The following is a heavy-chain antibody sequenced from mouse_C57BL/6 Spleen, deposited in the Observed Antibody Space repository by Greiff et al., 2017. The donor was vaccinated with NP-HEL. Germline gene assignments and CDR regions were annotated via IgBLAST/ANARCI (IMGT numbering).Heavy chain of an antibody. J-gene: IGHJ2*01. CDR1: GFTFSSYA. CDR2: ISDGGSYT. CDR3: ARDRGYGNYFDY. D-gene: IGHD2-1*01. Sequence: EVKVVESGGGLVKPGGSLKLSCAASGFTFSSYAMSWVRQTPEKRLEWVATISDGGSYTYYPDNVKGRFTISRDNAKNNLYLQMSHLKSEDTAKYYCARDRGYGNYFDYWGQGTTLTVSS. V-gene: IGHV5-4*01.